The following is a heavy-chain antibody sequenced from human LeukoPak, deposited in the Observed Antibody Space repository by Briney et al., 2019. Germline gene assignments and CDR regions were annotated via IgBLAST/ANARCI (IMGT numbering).Heavy chain of an antibody. CDR2: IYYSGST. Sequence: SETLSLTCTVSGYSISSGYYWGWIRQPPGKGLEWIGSIYYSGSTYYNPSLKSRVTISVDTSKNQFSLKLSSVTAADTAVYYCARDRITMVRGVIILGDNWFDPWGQGTLVTVSS. CDR3: ARDRITMVRGVIILGDNWFDP. D-gene: IGHD3-10*01. V-gene: IGHV4-38-2*02. CDR1: GYSISSGYY. J-gene: IGHJ5*02.